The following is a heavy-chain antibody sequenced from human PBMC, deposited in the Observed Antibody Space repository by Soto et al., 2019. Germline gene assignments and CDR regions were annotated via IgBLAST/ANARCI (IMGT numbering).Heavy chain of an antibody. CDR1: GGSISSSGYY. CDR3: ARDRGGADPYFDY. CDR2: IYYSGYT. V-gene: IGHV4-31*03. J-gene: IGHJ4*02. D-gene: IGHD3-10*01. Sequence: QVQLQESGPGLVKPSQTLSLTCTVSGGSISSSGYYWSWIRQHPGKGLEWIGYIYYSGYTSYNPSHKSRVTKSVDTSKGQFSLKLSSVTAADTAVYYCARDRGGADPYFDYWGQGILVTVSS.